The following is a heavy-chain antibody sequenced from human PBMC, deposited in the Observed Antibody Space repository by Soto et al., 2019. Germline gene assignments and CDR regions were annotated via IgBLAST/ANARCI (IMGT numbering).Heavy chain of an antibody. D-gene: IGHD6-19*01. CDR1: GFTFSSYA. CDR2: ISYDGSNK. Sequence: GGSLRLSCAASGFTFSSYAMHWVHQAPGKGLEWVAVISYDGSNKYYADSVKGRFTISRDNSKNTLYLQMNSLRAEDTAVYYCARVSADSSGWGGFDYWGQGTLVTVSS. V-gene: IGHV3-30-3*01. J-gene: IGHJ4*02. CDR3: ARVSADSSGWGGFDY.